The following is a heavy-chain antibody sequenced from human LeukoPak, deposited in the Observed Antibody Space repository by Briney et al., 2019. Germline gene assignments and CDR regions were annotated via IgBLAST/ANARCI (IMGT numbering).Heavy chain of an antibody. CDR3: ARVYSSSWSFDY. V-gene: IGHV3-48*01. D-gene: IGHD6-13*01. CDR2: ISSSGSTI. Sequence: PGGSLRLSCAASGFTLSGNSMNWLRQAPGKGLEWVSYISSSGSTIYYADSVEGRFTISRDNSKNTVYLQMNSLRAEDTAVYYCARVYSSSWSFDYWGQGTLVTVSS. J-gene: IGHJ4*02. CDR1: GFTLSGNS.